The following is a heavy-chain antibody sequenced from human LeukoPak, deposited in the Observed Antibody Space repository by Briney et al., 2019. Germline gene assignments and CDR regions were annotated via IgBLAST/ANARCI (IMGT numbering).Heavy chain of an antibody. CDR1: GCSISSGSYY. Sequence: SETLSLTCTVSGCSISSGSYYWSWIRQPAGKGLEWIVRIYISGSTNYNPSLKSRVTISLDTSKNQFSLKLSSVTAADTAVYYCARDLEMAFDYWGQGTLVTVSS. CDR2: IYISGST. V-gene: IGHV4-61*02. D-gene: IGHD5-24*01. CDR3: ARDLEMAFDY. J-gene: IGHJ4*02.